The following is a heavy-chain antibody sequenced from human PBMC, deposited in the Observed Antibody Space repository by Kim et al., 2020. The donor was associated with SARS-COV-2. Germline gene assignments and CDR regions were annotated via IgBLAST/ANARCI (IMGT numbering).Heavy chain of an antibody. D-gene: IGHD6-19*01. V-gene: IGHV1-3*01. CDR2: INAGNGNT. Sequence: ASVKVFCKASGYTFTSYAMHWVRQAPGQRLEWMGWINAGNGNTKYSQKFQGRVTITRDTSASTAYMELSSLRSEDTAVYYCARDEGAAMAGPDCWFDPWGQGTLVTVSS. CDR1: GYTFTSYA. J-gene: IGHJ5*02. CDR3: ARDEGAAMAGPDCWFDP.